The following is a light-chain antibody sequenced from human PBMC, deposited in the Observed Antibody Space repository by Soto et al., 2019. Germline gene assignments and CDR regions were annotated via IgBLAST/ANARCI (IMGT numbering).Light chain of an antibody. Sequence: QSALTQPAPVSGSPGQSITISCTGTSSDVGSYNLVSWYQQHPGKAPKLMIYEVSKRPSGVSNRFSGSKSGNTASLTISGLHAEDEADYYCCSYAGSSTQVFGTGTKVTVL. CDR1: SSDVGSYNL. V-gene: IGLV2-23*02. CDR2: EVS. CDR3: CSYAGSSTQV. J-gene: IGLJ1*01.